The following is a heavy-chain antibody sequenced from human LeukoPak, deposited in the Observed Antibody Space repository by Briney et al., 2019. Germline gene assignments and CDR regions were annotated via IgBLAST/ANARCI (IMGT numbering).Heavy chain of an antibody. J-gene: IGHJ4*02. V-gene: IGHV1-8*01. Sequence: ASVKVSCKASGYTFTSYDINWVRQATGQGLEWMGWMSPNSGNTGYAQKFQGRVTMIRNTSISTAYMELSSLRSEDTAVYYCARGTPRYYYDSSGYYQFDYWGQGTLVTVSS. CDR2: MSPNSGNT. CDR3: ARGTPRYYYDSSGYYQFDY. CDR1: GYTFTSYD. D-gene: IGHD3-22*01.